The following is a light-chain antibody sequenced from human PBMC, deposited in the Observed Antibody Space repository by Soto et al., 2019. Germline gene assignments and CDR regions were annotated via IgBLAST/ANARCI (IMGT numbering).Light chain of an antibody. CDR2: DSN. J-gene: IGLJ2*01. V-gene: IGLV1-51*01. Sequence: QSVLTQPPSVSAAPGQRVTISCSGSSSNIGESFVSWYQHLPGTAPKLLIYDSNMRSSGIPDRFSGSQSGTSATLAITGLRTGDEADYYCGTWDSGLNSGIFGGGTKLTVL. CDR3: GTWDSGLNSGI. CDR1: SSNIGESF.